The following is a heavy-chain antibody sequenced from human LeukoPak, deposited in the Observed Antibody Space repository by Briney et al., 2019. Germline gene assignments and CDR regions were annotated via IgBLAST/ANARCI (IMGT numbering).Heavy chain of an antibody. D-gene: IGHD5-12*01. J-gene: IGHJ4*02. Sequence: GGSLRLSCAASGFTFSTYGMHWVRQAPGKGLEWVAVIRDGGSNKFYADSVKGRFTISRDTSKNTLYLQMNSLRAEDTAVYNCARGLVDTGRSRFDYWGQGTLVTVSS. CDR1: GFTFSTYG. CDR2: IRDGGSNK. V-gene: IGHV3-33*01. CDR3: ARGLVDTGRSRFDY.